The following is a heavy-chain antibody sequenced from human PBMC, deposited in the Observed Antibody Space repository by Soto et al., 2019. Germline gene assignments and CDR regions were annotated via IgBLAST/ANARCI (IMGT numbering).Heavy chain of an antibody. J-gene: IGHJ4*02. CDR2: IYYSGST. CDR3: ARDEGITGPIDY. CDR1: GGSISSSSYY. D-gene: IGHD1-20*01. V-gene: IGHV4-39*02. Sequence: QLQLQESGPGLVKPSETLSLTCTVSGGSISSSSYYWGWIRQPPGKGLEWIGSIYYSGSTYYNPSLTSRVTISVDTSKHQFSLKLSSVTAADTAGYYCARDEGITGPIDYWGQGTLVTVSS.